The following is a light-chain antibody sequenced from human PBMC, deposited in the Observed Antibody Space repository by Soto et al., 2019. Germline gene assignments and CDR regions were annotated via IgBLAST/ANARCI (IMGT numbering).Light chain of an antibody. J-gene: IGLJ1*01. CDR3: QSFDTNIRYV. CDR1: SGSIASNY. Sequence: NFMLTQPHSVSESPGKTVTISCSRSSGSIASNYVQWYQQRPGSAPTTVIYEDDQRPSGVPDRFSGSIDSPSNSASLTISGLKTEDEADYYCQSFDTNIRYVFGPGTKLTVL. CDR2: EDD. V-gene: IGLV6-57*04.